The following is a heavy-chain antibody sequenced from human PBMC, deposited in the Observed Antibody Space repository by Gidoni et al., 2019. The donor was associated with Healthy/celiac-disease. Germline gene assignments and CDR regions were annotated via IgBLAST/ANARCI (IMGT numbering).Heavy chain of an antibody. CDR3: ARVGSYSAGLRYFDY. CDR1: ACPISSGSYY. V-gene: IGHV4-61*02. Sequence: QVQLQESGPGLLTPSQTLSLTCTVSACPISSGSYYWSWIRQPAGKGLEWIGRIYTSGSTNYNPSLKSRVTISVDTSKNQFSLKLSSVTAADTAVYYCARVGSYSAGLRYFDYWGQGTLVTVSS. D-gene: IGHD6-13*01. J-gene: IGHJ4*02. CDR2: IYTSGST.